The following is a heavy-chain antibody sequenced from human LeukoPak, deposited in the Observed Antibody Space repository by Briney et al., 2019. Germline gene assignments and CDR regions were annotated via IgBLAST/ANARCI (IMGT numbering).Heavy chain of an antibody. D-gene: IGHD7-27*01. CDR3: ARHWDYFDY. J-gene: IGHJ4*02. V-gene: IGHV1-2*02. CDR1: GYSFTGDY. Sequence: GASVKVSCKAAGYSFTGDYMHWVRPAPGQGLEWMGWINPNYGDTTYAQKFQGRVTMTRDTSISTAYMELSGLVSDDTAVYYCARHWDYFDYWGQGTLVTVSS. CDR2: INPNYGDT.